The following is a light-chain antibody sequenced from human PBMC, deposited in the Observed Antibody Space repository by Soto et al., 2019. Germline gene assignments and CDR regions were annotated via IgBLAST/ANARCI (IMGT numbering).Light chain of an antibody. V-gene: IGLV2-14*01. CDR3: SSYTSSSTPFYV. CDR1: SSDVGGYNY. J-gene: IGLJ1*01. CDR2: DVS. Sequence: QSALTQPASVSGSPGQSITISCTGTSSDVGGYNYVSWYQQHPGKAPKLMIYDVSNRPSGVSNRFSGSKSGNTASLTISGRQAEDEADYYCSSYTSSSTPFYVFGAGTKLTVL.